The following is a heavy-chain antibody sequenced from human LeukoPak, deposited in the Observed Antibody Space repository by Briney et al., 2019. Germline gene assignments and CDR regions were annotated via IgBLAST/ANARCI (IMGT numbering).Heavy chain of an antibody. CDR1: GFTVSSNY. V-gene: IGHV3-53*01. CDR3: ARGTTMALDY. CDR2: IYSGGST. J-gene: IGHJ4*02. Sequence: GGSLRLSCAASGFTVSSNYMSWVRQAPGKGLEWVSVIYSGGSTYYAGSVKGRFTISRDNSKNTLYLQRNSLRAEDTAVYYCARGTTMALDYWGQGTLVTVSS. D-gene: IGHD4/OR15-4a*01.